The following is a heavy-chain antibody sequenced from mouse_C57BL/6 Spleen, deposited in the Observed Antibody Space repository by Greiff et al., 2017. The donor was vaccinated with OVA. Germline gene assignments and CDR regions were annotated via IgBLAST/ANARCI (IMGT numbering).Heavy chain of an antibody. D-gene: IGHD1-1*01. CDR3: ARSGDYGSSPYYFDD. Sequence: VQLQQPGAELVKPGASVKLSCKASGYTFTSYWMQWVKQRPGQGLEWIGEIDPSDSYTNYNQKFKGKATLTVDTSSSTAYMQLSSLTSEDSAVYYCARSGDYGSSPYYFDDWGQGTTLTVSS. CDR2: IDPSDSYT. V-gene: IGHV1-50*01. J-gene: IGHJ2*01. CDR1: GYTFTSYW.